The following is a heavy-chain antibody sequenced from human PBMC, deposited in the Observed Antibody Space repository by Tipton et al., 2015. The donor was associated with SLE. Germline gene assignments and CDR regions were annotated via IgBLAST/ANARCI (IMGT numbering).Heavy chain of an antibody. CDR2: ISYDGSNK. Sequence: SLRLSCAASGFTFSTYAMHWVRQAPGKGLEWVTVISYDGSNKYYADSVKGRFTISRDNSKNTLYLQMNSLRTEDTAVYYCARRVGSYYGMDVWGKGTTVTVSS. V-gene: IGHV3-30*04. CDR3: ARRVGSYYGMDV. J-gene: IGHJ6*04. CDR1: GFTFSTYA. D-gene: IGHD3-10*01.